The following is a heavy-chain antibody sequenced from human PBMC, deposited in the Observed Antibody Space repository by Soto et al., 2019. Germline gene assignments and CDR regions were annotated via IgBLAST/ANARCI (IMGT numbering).Heavy chain of an antibody. V-gene: IGHV4-34*01. Sequence: KASETLSLTCAVYGGSFSGYYWSWIRQPPGKGLEWIGEINHTGTTDYNPSLKGRVTISVDTSKNQFSLRLRSVTAADTAAYYCARPHSIYYYYAMDVWGPGTTVTVSS. CDR3: ARPHSIYYYYAMDV. CDR1: GGSFSGYY. CDR2: INHTGTT. J-gene: IGHJ6*02.